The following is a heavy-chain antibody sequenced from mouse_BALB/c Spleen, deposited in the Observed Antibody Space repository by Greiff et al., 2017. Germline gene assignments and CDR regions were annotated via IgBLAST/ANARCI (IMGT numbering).Heavy chain of an antibody. D-gene: IGHD1-1*01. Sequence: VQLQQSGAELVRPGVSVKISCKGSGYTFTDYAMHWVKQSHAKSLEWIGVISTYYGDASYNQKFKGKATMTVDKSSSTAYMELARLTSEDSAIYYCARGLHYYGSSYGFAYWGQGTLVTVSA. V-gene: IGHV1S137*01. CDR1: GYTFTDYA. J-gene: IGHJ3*01. CDR2: ISTYYGDA. CDR3: ARGLHYYGSSYGFAY.